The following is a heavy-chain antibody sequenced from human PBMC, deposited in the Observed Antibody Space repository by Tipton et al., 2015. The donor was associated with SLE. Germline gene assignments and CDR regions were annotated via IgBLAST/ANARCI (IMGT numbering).Heavy chain of an antibody. CDR2: MSGSGGHT. CDR3: AKDIRTEGTTSRAFDF. Sequence: SLRLSCAASGFSFSSYAMNWVRQAPGKGLEWVSVMSGSGGHTFQAASVKGRFTISRDNSKNTLYLQMNSLRAEDTALYFCAKDIRTEGTTSRAFDFWGQGTMVTVSS. D-gene: IGHD1-7*01. J-gene: IGHJ3*01. CDR1: GFSFSSYA. V-gene: IGHV3-23*01.